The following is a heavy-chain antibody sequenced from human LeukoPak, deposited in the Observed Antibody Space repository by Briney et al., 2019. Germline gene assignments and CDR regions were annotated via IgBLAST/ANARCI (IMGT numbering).Heavy chain of an antibody. J-gene: IGHJ4*02. CDR3: ARFGESDPKGSYFDY. Sequence: SETLSLTCTVSGGSISSHYWSWIRQPPGKGLEWVGYIYHSGSTNYNPSLKSRVTISVDTSKNQFSLKLSSVTAADTAVYYCARFGESDPKGSYFDYWGQGTLVTVSS. D-gene: IGHD3-16*01. CDR2: IYHSGST. V-gene: IGHV4-59*11. CDR1: GGSISSHY.